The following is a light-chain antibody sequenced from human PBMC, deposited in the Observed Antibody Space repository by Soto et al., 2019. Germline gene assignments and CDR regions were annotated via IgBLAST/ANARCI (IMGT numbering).Light chain of an antibody. CDR2: GAS. Sequence: EIVMTQSPATLSVSPGERATLSCRASQTISSNLAWYQQRPGQAPRLLIHGASTRATGVPARFSGSGSGTEFTLTISSLLSEDFAAYYCQQYHNWPPQYTFGQGTKLQIK. V-gene: IGKV3-15*01. J-gene: IGKJ2*01. CDR3: QQYHNWPPQYT. CDR1: QTISSN.